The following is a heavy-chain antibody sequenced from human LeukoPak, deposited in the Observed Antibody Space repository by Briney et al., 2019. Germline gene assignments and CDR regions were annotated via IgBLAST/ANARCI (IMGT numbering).Heavy chain of an antibody. CDR1: GFAFRTHG. CDR3: ARMSASYLDY. Sequence: PGGSLRLSCAASGFAFRTHGMHWVRRAPGKGLEWVAVIWYDGSKKYYADSVKGRFTISRDNSKNTLDLQMNSLRVEDTALYYCARMSASYLDYWGQGTLISVSS. J-gene: IGHJ4*02. V-gene: IGHV3-33*01. CDR2: IWYDGSKK. D-gene: IGHD3-3*01.